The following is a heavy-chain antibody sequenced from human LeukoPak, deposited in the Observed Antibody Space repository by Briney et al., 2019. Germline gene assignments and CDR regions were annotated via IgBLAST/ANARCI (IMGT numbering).Heavy chain of an antibody. J-gene: IGHJ4*02. CDR3: AKDGIVVVPAAISMFGY. CDR2: ISGSGGST. V-gene: IGHV3-23*01. Sequence: GGSLRLSCAASGFTFSSYAMSWVRQAPGKGLEWVSAISGSGGSTYYADSVKGRFTISRDNSKNTLYLQMNSLRAEDTAVYYCAKDGIVVVPAAISMFGYWGQGTLVTVSS. CDR1: GFTFSSYA. D-gene: IGHD2-2*02.